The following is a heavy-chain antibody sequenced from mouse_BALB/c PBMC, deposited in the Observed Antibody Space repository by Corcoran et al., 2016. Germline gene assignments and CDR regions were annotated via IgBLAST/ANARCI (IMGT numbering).Heavy chain of an antibody. Sequence: QIQLLQSGPELKKPGETVKISCKASGYTFTNYAMNWVKQAPGKGLKWMGWINTYTGEPTYADDFKGRFAFSLETSASTAYLQINNLKNEDMATYFCARSKISLDYWGQGTTLTVSS. J-gene: IGHJ2*01. CDR3: ARSKISLDY. V-gene: IGHV9-1*02. CDR1: GYTFTNYA. D-gene: IGHD2-4*01. CDR2: INTYTGEP.